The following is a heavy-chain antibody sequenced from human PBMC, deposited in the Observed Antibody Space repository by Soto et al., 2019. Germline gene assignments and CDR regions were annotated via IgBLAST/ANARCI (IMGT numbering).Heavy chain of an antibody. CDR1: GFTLSGFW. V-gene: IGHV3-7*01. Sequence: PGGSLRLSCAASGFTLSGFWMSWVRQTPGKGLEWVANINEDGSEKYYVDSVKGRFTISRDNAKNSMYLQMNSLRAEDTAVYYCVRSLVRGLISPYWGQGTLVTVSS. CDR3: VRSLVRGLISPY. D-gene: IGHD3-10*01. CDR2: INEDGSEK. J-gene: IGHJ4*02.